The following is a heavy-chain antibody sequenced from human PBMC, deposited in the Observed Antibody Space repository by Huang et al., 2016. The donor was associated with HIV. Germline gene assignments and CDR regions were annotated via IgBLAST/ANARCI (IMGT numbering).Heavy chain of an antibody. D-gene: IGHD6-19*01. CDR3: TRTGYNSDDAFDI. V-gene: IGHV3-49*05. Sequence: ELQLVESGGGLVKPGRSLRLSCTASGFTFGDYVMSWFRQDPGKGLELVGFIRSKAYGGTTEYAASVRGSFTISRDDSKSIAYLQVNSLKTEDTAVYYCTRTGYNSDDAFDIWGQGTMVTVSS. CDR1: GFTFGDYV. CDR2: IRSKAYGGTT. J-gene: IGHJ3*02.